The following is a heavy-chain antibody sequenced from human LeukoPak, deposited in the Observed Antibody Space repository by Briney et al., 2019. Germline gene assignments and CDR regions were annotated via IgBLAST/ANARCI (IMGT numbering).Heavy chain of an antibody. CDR1: GGSLSRYY. CDR2: IYTSVST. J-gene: IGHJ3*02. CDR3: ARGSGYAHGALDI. V-gene: IGHV4-4*07. Sequence: SETLSLTCTVSGGSLSRYYWSWIRQPAGKGLEWIGRIYTSVSTNYNHSLKSRVTTSTNTPKNQFSLKLSSVTAADTAVYYCARGSGYAHGALDIWGQGTMVTVSS. D-gene: IGHD3-22*01.